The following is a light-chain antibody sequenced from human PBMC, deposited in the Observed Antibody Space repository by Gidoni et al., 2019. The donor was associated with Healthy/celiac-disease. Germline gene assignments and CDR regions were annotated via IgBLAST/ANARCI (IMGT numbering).Light chain of an antibody. CDR2: DAS. Sequence: QSALTQPHSVSGSPGQSVTISCTGTSSDVGGYNYVSWYQHHPGNAPKVMIYDASKRPSGVPDRFSGSKSGNTASLTISGLQAEEEADYYCCSYAGTVVFGEGTKLTVL. J-gene: IGLJ2*01. CDR1: SSDVGGYNY. CDR3: CSYAGTVV. V-gene: IGLV2-11*01.